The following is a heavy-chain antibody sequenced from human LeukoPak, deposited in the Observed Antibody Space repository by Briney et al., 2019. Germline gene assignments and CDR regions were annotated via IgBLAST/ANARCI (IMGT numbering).Heavy chain of an antibody. V-gene: IGHV4-59*01. J-gene: IGHJ3*02. CDR2: IYYSGST. CDR1: GGSISGFY. CDR3: ARDRGSAFDI. Sequence: PSETLSLTCTVSGGSISGFYWSWIRQPPGKGLEWIGYIYYSGSTNYSPSLKSRVTISVDTSKNQFSLKLSSVTAADTAVYYCARDRGSAFDIWGQGTMVTVSS.